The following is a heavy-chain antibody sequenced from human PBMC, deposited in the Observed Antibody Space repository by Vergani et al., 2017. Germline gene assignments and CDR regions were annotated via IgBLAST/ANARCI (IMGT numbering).Heavy chain of an antibody. D-gene: IGHD3-22*01. CDR3: AREIGSDYYDSSGYSHFDY. Sequence: QVQLVQSGAEVKKPGASVNVSCKASGYTFTNYIITCLRQPPPPRVLWLEWISAYNGNTNYAQKLQVRVTMTTDTSTSTAYMELRSLRSDDTAVYYCAREIGSDYYDSSGYSHFDYWGQGTLVTVSS. J-gene: IGHJ4*02. CDR1: GYTFTNYI. V-gene: IGHV1-18*04. CDR2: ISAYNGNT.